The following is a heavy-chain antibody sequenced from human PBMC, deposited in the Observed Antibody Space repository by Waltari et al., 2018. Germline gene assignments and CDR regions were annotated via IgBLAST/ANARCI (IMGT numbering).Heavy chain of an antibody. Sequence: QVQLQESGPGLVKPSETLSLTCAVSGYSISSGYYWGWIRQPPGKGLGWIGSIYHSGSTYYNPSLKSRVTISVDTSKNQFSLKLSSVTAADTAVYYCAAPDSFIWGQGTLVTVSS. V-gene: IGHV4-38-2*01. D-gene: IGHD3-16*02. CDR1: GYSISSGYY. CDR3: AAPDSFI. CDR2: IYHSGST. J-gene: IGHJ4*02.